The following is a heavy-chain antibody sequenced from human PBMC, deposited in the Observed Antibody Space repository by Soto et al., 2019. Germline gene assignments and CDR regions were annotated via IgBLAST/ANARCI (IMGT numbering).Heavy chain of an antibody. V-gene: IGHV4-39*01. D-gene: IGHD3-22*01. Sequence: SETLSLTCAVSGGSISSSNTYWGWIRQPPGKGLEWIGSINYSGSTYYKKSLKSRVTISVDTSKNQFYLELRSVTAADTAVYYCARAPLGQWLPRFDYWGQGTLVTVSS. CDR2: INYSGST. CDR1: GGSISSSNTY. J-gene: IGHJ4*02. CDR3: ARAPLGQWLPRFDY.